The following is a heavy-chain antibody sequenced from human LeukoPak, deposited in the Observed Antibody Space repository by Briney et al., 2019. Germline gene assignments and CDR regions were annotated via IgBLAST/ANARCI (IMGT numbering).Heavy chain of an antibody. CDR1: GFTFSSYG. V-gene: IGHV3-21*01. CDR2: ISSSSSYI. D-gene: IGHD4-17*01. J-gene: IGHJ3*02. CDR3: ARSDGDYGIGAFDI. Sequence: GGSLRLSCAASGFTFSSYGMHWVRQAPGKGLEWVSSISSSSSYIYYADSVKGRFTISRDNAKNSLYLQMNSLRAEDTAVYYCARSDGDYGIGAFDIWGQGTMVTVSS.